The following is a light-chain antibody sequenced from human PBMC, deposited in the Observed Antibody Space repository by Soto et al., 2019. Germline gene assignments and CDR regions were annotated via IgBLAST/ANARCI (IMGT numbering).Light chain of an antibody. CDR1: QSISTE. J-gene: IGKJ2*01. CDR3: QQGHNLPLT. V-gene: IGKV3-15*01. CDR2: SAS. Sequence: EIVMTQSPATLSVSPGERATLSCRASQSISTELAWYQQKPGQPPRLLIYSASTRATGVPARFTGSGSGSEFPLTISGLQSEDFAVYYCQQGHNLPLTFGQGTRLEI.